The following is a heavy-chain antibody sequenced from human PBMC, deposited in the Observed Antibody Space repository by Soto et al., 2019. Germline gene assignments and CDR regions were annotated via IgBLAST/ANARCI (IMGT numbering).Heavy chain of an antibody. Sequence: ASVKVSCKASGYTFTGYYMHWVRQAPGQGLEWMGWINPNSGGTNYAQKVQGWVTMTRDTSISTAYIELSRLRSDDTAVYYYARVMRPKSHILWWWNGRDVWG. CDR2: INPNSGGT. CDR1: GYTFTGYY. J-gene: IGHJ6*02. D-gene: IGHD2-21*01. V-gene: IGHV1-2*04. CDR3: ARVMRPKSHILWWWNGRDV.